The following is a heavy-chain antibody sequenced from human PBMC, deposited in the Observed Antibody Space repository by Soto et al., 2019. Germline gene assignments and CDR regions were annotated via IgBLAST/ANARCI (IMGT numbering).Heavy chain of an antibody. CDR2: IYYTGST. CDR3: ASQQSYYDSNGCPASDAFDI. J-gene: IGHJ3*02. Sequence: PSETLSLTCTVSGGSISSSSYYWGWIRQPPGKGLEWIGTIYYTGSTYYNPSLRSRVTISVDTSKNQFSLKLSSVTAADTAVFYCASQQSYYDSNGCPASDAFDIWGQGTVVTVSS. V-gene: IGHV4-39*01. D-gene: IGHD3-22*01. CDR1: GGSISSSSYY.